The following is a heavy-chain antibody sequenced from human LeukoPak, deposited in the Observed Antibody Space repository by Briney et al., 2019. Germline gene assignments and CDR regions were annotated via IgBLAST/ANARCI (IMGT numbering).Heavy chain of an antibody. CDR3: ARVGGGYGDYYYMDV. V-gene: IGHV4-39*07. CDR1: GGSISSSSYY. J-gene: IGHJ6*03. CDR2: IYYSGST. D-gene: IGHD4-17*01. Sequence: SETLSLTCTVSGGSISSSSYYWGWIRQPPGKGLEWIGSIYYSGSTNYNPSLKSRVTISVDTSKNQFSLKLSSVTAADTAVYYCARVGGGYGDYYYMDVWGKGTTVTISS.